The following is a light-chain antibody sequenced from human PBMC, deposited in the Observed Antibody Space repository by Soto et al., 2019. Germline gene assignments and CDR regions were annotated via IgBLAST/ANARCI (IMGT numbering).Light chain of an antibody. CDR3: CSYATPRL. J-gene: IGLJ2*01. CDR2: EVS. V-gene: IGLV2-23*02. CDR1: SSDVGSYDL. Sequence: QSALTQPASVSGSPGQSITISCTGTSSDVGSYDLVSWYQQHPDKAPKLLLFEVSKRPSGVSIRFSGSKSGNTASLTISGLQPEDVADYYCCSYATPRLFGGGTKVTVL.